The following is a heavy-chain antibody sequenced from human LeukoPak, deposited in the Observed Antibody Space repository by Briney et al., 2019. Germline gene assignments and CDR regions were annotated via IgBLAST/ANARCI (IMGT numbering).Heavy chain of an antibody. CDR1: GGSISSGGYY. CDR3: ARGTGTTWFDP. Sequence: SETPSLTCTVSGGSISSGGYYWSWIRQNPGKGLEWIGYIYYSGSTYYNPSLKSRVTISVDTSKNQFSLKLSSVTAADTAVYYCARGTGTTWFDPWGQGTLVTVSS. D-gene: IGHD1-1*01. CDR2: IYYSGST. V-gene: IGHV4-31*03. J-gene: IGHJ5*02.